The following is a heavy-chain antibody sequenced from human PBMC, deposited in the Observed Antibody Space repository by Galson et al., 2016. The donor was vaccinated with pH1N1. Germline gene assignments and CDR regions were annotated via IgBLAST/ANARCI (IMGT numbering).Heavy chain of an antibody. D-gene: IGHD3-10*01. CDR1: GFSLSTSGMC. CDR3: ARWFGEPLYGRDTGVFDI. J-gene: IGHJ3*02. Sequence: PALVKPTQTLTLTCTFSGFSLSTSGMCVSWIRQPPGKALEWLALIDWDDDKDYSTSLKTRLTISKDTSKNQVVLTMTNMDPVDTATYFCARWFGEPLYGRDTGVFDIWGQGTIVTVSS. V-gene: IGHV2-70*13. CDR2: IDWDDDK.